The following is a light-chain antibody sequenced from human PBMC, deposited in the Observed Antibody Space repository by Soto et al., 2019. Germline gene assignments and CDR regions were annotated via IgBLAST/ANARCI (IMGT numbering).Light chain of an antibody. J-gene: IGLJ1*01. V-gene: IGLV1-40*01. CDR1: RSNIGANYD. Sequence: QSVLSQPPSVSGAPGQRITISCTGSRSNIGANYDVHWYRQVPGTAPKLLMSGDNNRPSGVADRFSGSKSGTSASLAITILQAEDEADYYCQYYYSSLNRVFGTGTKLTVL. CDR3: QYYYSSLNRV. CDR2: GDN.